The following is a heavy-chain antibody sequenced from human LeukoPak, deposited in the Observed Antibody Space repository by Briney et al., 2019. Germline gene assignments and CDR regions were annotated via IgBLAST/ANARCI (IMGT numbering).Heavy chain of an antibody. J-gene: IGHJ3*02. CDR2: IGPDGRNK. D-gene: IGHD3-9*01. Sequence: GGSLRLSCDASGFTFSSYGIHWVGQTPAKGLEWVAVIGPDGRNKFYADSVTGRFSVSRDNSKNTLFLQMNSLRAEDTGVYFCARDDILSDENGFDMWGRGTMVTVSS. CDR1: GFTFSSYG. CDR3: ARDDILSDENGFDM. V-gene: IGHV3-33*01.